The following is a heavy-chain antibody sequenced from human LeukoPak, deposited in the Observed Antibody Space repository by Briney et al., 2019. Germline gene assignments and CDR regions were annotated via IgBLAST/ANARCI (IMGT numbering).Heavy chain of an antibody. V-gene: IGHV3-30-3*01. CDR1: GFTFSSYA. D-gene: IGHD2-15*01. Sequence: GGSLRLSCAASGFTFSSYAMHWVRQAPGKGLEWVAVISYDGSNKYYADSVKGRFTISGDNSKNTLYLQMNSLRAEDTAVYYCARTVLGYCSGGSCNYPYYWGQGTLVTVSS. CDR2: ISYDGSNK. CDR3: ARTVLGYCSGGSCNYPYY. J-gene: IGHJ4*02.